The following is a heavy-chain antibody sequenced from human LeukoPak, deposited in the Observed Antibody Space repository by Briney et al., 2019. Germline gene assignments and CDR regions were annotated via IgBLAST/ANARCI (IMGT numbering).Heavy chain of an antibody. V-gene: IGHV3-48*01. CDR1: GFTFSSYS. CDR3: AREGGIAPVYYYYGMDV. CDR2: ISSSSSTI. Sequence: GGSLRLSCAASGFTFSSYSMNWVRQAPGKGLEWVSYISSSSSTIYYAVSVKGRFTISRDNAKNSLYLQMNSLRAEDTAVYYCAREGGIAPVYYYYGMDVWGQGTTVTVSS. J-gene: IGHJ6*02. D-gene: IGHD3-16*01.